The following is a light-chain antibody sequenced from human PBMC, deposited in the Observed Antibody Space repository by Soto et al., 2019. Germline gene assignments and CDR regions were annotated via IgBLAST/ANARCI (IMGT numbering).Light chain of an antibody. CDR1: SSDVGGYNY. J-gene: IGLJ1*01. Sequence: QSALTQPASVSGSPGQSITISCTGTSSDVGGYNYVSWYQQHPGKAPKLMIYEVSNRPSGVSNRFSGSKSGNTASLTISGLQADDEADYYCSSYTSSSPLYVFGTGTKVTVL. CDR2: EVS. V-gene: IGLV2-14*01. CDR3: SSYTSSSPLYV.